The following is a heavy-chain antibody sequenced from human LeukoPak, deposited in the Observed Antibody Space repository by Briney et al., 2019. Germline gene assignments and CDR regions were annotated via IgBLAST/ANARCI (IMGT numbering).Heavy chain of an antibody. V-gene: IGHV4-34*12. D-gene: IGHD2-2*01. CDR1: GGSFSGYY. Sequence: PETLSLTCAVHGGSFSGYYWRWIRQPPGKGLEWIGEIIHSGSTNYNPSLKSRVTISVDTSKNQFSLKLSSVTAADTAVYYCARLGYCSSTSCFFKWFVPWGQGTLVTVSS. J-gene: IGHJ5*02. CDR3: ARLGYCSSTSCFFKWFVP. CDR2: IIHSGST.